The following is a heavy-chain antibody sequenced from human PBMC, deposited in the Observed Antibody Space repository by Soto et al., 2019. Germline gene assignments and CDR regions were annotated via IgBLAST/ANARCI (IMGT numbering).Heavy chain of an antibody. D-gene: IGHD3-22*01. CDR1: GGTFSSYA. V-gene: IGHV1-69*01. J-gene: IGHJ3*02. Sequence: QVQLVQSGTEVKKPGSSVKVSCKASGGTFSSYAISWVRQAPGQGLEWMGGIIPIFGTANYAQKFQGRVTITADESTSTAYMELSSLRSEDTAVYYCARSRVTYYYDRSAFDIWGQGTMVTVSS. CDR2: IIPIFGTA. CDR3: ARSRVTYYYDRSAFDI.